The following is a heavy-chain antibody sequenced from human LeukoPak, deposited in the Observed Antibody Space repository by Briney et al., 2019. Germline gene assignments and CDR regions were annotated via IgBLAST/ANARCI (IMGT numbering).Heavy chain of an antibody. V-gene: IGHV3-30*02. CDR3: ARDRYYDSSGYYYVYY. CDR1: AFRFSSYG. Sequence: GGSLRLSCAASAFRFSSYGMHWVRQAPGKGPEWVAFIRSDSSNQYYADSVKGRFTISRDNSKNTLYLQMNSLRAEDTAVYYCARDRYYDSSGYYYVYYWGQGTLVTVSS. D-gene: IGHD3-22*01. J-gene: IGHJ4*02. CDR2: IRSDSSNQ.